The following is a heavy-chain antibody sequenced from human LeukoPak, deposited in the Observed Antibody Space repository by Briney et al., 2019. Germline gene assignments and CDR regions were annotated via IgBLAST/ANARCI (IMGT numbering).Heavy chain of an antibody. Sequence: GGSLRLSCAASGFTVSSNYMSWVRQAPGKGLEWVSVIYSGGSTYYADSVKGRFTISRDNSKNTLYLQMNSLRAEDTAVYYCAREGGWELHGAFDIWGQGTMVTVSS. D-gene: IGHD1-26*01. CDR1: GFTVSSNY. J-gene: IGHJ3*02. CDR3: AREGGWELHGAFDI. CDR2: IYSGGST. V-gene: IGHV3-66*01.